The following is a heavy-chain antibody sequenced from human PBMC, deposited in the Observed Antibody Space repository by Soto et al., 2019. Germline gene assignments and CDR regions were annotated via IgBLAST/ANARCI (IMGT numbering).Heavy chain of an antibody. CDR2: ISGSGGST. D-gene: IGHD2-15*01. V-gene: IGHV3-23*01. Sequence: EVQLLESGGGLVQPGGSLRLSCAASGFTFSSYAMSWVRQAPGKGLEWVSAISGSGGSTYYADSVKGRFTISRDNSKNTLSLQMNSLRAEDTAVYYCAKDRGYCSGGSCYPMSLDYWGQGTLVTVSS. J-gene: IGHJ4*02. CDR3: AKDRGYCSGGSCYPMSLDY. CDR1: GFTFSSYA.